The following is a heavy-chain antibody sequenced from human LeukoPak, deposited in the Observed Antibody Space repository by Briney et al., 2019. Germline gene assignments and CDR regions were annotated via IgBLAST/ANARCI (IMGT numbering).Heavy chain of an antibody. D-gene: IGHD1-26*01. CDR3: ARGKLLGWFGP. CDR2: IYYSGST. Sequence: SETLSLTCTVSGGSISSGDYYWSWIRQPPGKGLEWIGYIYYSGSTYYNPSLKSRVTISVDTSKNQFSLKLSSVTAADTAVYYCARGKLLGWFGPWGQGTLVTVSS. CDR1: GGSISSGDYY. V-gene: IGHV4-30-4*08. J-gene: IGHJ5*02.